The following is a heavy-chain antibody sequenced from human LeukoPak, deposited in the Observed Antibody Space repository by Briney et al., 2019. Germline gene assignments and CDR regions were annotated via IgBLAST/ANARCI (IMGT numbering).Heavy chain of an antibody. J-gene: IGHJ6*03. CDR1: GGSISSYY. Sequence: PSETLSLTCTVSGGSISSYYWTWIRQPAGKGLEWIGRIYTSGSTNYNPSLKSRVTMSVDTSKNQFSLKLSSVTAADTAVYYCATYDYSNFYMDVWGKGTTVTVSS. CDR2: IYTSGST. CDR3: ATYDYSNFYMDV. V-gene: IGHV4-4*07. D-gene: IGHD4-11*01.